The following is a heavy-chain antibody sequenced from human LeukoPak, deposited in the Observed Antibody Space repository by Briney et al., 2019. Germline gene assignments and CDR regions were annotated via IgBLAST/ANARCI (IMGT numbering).Heavy chain of an antibody. J-gene: IGHJ2*01. Sequence: GGCLRLSCAASGFTFDDYTMHWVRQAPGKGLEWVSLISWDGGSTYYADSVKGRFTISRDNSKNSLYLQMNSLRTEDTALYYCAKSMVSGSSHWYFDLWGRGTLVTVSS. CDR2: ISWDGGST. CDR3: AKSMVSGSSHWYFDL. V-gene: IGHV3-43*01. D-gene: IGHD3-10*01. CDR1: GFTFDDYT.